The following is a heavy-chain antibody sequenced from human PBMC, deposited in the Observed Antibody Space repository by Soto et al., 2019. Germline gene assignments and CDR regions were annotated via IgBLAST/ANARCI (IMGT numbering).Heavy chain of an antibody. CDR1: GCTFTEYY. V-gene: IGHV1-2*02. CDR2: INTNSGGT. D-gene: IGHD1-26*01. Sequence: VNVTCKCCGCTFTEYYMHCVRPPPGQGVEWIGWINTNSGGTTYAQKFQGRVNMTRDTSISTANMELGRLRSEDTAVYYCARDRARGATHIDYWGQGTLVTVSS. J-gene: IGHJ4*02. CDR3: ARDRARGATHIDY.